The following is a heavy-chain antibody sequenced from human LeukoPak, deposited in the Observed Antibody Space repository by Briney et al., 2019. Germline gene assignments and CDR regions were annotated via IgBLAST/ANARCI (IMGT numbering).Heavy chain of an antibody. CDR2: IRYDGSNT. D-gene: IGHD3-9*01. CDR1: GFTFSNYG. Sequence: PGGSLRLSCAASGFTFSNYGMHWVRQAPGKGLEWVAFIRYDGSNTYYADSVKGRFTISRDNSKNTLYLQMNSLRAEDTAVYYCAKDNVLRYFDWLAHFDYWGQGALVTVSS. CDR3: AKDNVLRYFDWLAHFDY. V-gene: IGHV3-30*02. J-gene: IGHJ4*02.